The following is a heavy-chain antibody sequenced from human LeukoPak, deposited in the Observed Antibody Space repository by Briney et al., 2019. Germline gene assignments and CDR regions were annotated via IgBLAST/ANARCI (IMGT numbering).Heavy chain of an antibody. CDR2: ISPSGSDM. J-gene: IGHJ4*02. Sequence: PGGSLRLSCAASGFTFSDHYMTWIRQAPGKWLEWLSYISPSGSDMNNADSVKGRFTISRDNAKRSLYLQMNSLRAEDTAVYYCTRDPRLADYWGQGTLVTVSS. CDR1: GFTFSDHY. CDR3: TRDPRLADY. V-gene: IGHV3-11*01.